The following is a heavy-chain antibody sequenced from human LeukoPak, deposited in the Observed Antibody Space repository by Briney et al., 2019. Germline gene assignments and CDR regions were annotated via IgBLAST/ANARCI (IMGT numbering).Heavy chain of an antibody. Sequence: ASVKVSCKASGYTFTSYYMHWVRQAPGQRLECMGWINTGNGNTKYSQKFQGRVTITRDTSASTAYMDLSSLRSEDTAVYYCARNTETAIPLPYYFDYWGQGTLVTVSS. D-gene: IGHD2-21*02. J-gene: IGHJ4*02. CDR1: GYTFTSYY. V-gene: IGHV1-3*04. CDR2: INTGNGNT. CDR3: ARNTETAIPLPYYFDY.